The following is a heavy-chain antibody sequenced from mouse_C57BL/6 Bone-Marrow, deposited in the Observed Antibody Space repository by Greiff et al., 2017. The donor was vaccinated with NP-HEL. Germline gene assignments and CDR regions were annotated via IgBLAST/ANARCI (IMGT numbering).Heavy chain of an antibody. CDR2: IDPSDSYT. CDR1: GYTFTSYW. Sequence: QVQLQQPGAELVMPGASVKLSCKASGYTFTSYWMHWVKQRPGQGLEWIGEIDPSDSYTNYNQKFKGKSTLTVDKSSSTAYMQLSSLTSEDSAVYYCARGDTTVLFDYWGQGTTLTVSS. CDR3: ARGDTTVLFDY. J-gene: IGHJ2*01. V-gene: IGHV1-69*01. D-gene: IGHD1-1*01.